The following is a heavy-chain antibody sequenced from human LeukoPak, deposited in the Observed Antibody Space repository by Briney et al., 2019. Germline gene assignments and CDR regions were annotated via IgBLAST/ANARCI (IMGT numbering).Heavy chain of an antibody. CDR2: IYPGDSDT. V-gene: IGHV5-51*01. CDR3: ARNQMVGATRSPFDY. J-gene: IGHJ4*02. Sequence: KGGESLQISCKGSGYTFSSYWIGGVRQVPGKGLEWMGIIYPGDSDTRYSPSFQGQVTISADKSISTAYLQWSSLKASDTAMYYCARNQMVGATRSPFDYWGQGTLVTVSS. D-gene: IGHD1-26*01. CDR1: GYTFSSYW.